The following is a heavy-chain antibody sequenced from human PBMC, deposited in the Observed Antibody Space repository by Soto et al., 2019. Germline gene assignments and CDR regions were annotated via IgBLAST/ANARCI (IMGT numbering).Heavy chain of an antibody. CDR3: ARGQFHHVSNYYYAWDV. CDR1: GGTFSSYA. CDR2: FIPMFNRP. V-gene: IGHV1-69*01. J-gene: IGHJ6*02. Sequence: QVQLVQSGAEVKKPGSSVKVSCKASGGTFSSYAISWVRQAPGQGLEWMGGFIPMFNRPHSARKFQGRVTITADESTSTAYMDLSSLRSEDTAVYYCARGQFHHVSNYYYAWDVWGQGTTVSVSS.